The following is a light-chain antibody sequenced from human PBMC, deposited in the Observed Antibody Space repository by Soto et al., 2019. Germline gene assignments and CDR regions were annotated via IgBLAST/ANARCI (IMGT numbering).Light chain of an antibody. J-gene: IGKJ1*01. Sequence: EIVLTQSPATLPLSPGERATLSCRASQSLSSYLAWYQQKPGQAPRLLIYDASNRATGIPARFSGSGSGTDFTLTISSLEPEDFAVYYCQQRSNWPWTFGQGTKVEIK. V-gene: IGKV3-11*01. CDR2: DAS. CDR3: QQRSNWPWT. CDR1: QSLSSY.